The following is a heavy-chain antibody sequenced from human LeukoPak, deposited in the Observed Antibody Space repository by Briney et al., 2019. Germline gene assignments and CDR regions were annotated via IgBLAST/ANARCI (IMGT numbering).Heavy chain of an antibody. V-gene: IGHV3-43D*03. D-gene: IGHD3-22*01. CDR3: AKEVSPYYDSSGLTFDY. Sequence: GGSLRLSCAASGFTFDDYAMHWIRQAPGKGLEWVSLISWDGGSTYYADSVKGRFTISRDNSKNSLYLQMNSLRAEDTALYYCAKEVSPYYDSSGLTFDYWGQGTLVTVSS. CDR2: ISWDGGST. CDR1: GFTFDDYA. J-gene: IGHJ4*02.